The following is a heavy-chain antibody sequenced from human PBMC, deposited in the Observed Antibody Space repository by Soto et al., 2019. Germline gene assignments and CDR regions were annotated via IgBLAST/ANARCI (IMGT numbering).Heavy chain of an antibody. V-gene: IGHV4-39*02. D-gene: IGHD6-6*01. Sequence: SETLSLTCTVSGDSISRSTYYWGWIRQPPGKGLEWIGCIYHNGSTYYNPSLKSRVTIFVDTSQNHFSLKLSSVTAADTAVYYCARPYFSSSSMFDYGGQGLLITVST. J-gene: IGHJ4*02. CDR1: GDSISRSTYY. CDR2: IYHNGST. CDR3: ARPYFSSSSMFDY.